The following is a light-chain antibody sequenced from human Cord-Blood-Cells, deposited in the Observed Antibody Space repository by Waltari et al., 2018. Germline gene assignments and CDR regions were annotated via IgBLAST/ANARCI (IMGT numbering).Light chain of an antibody. CDR2: DVR. CDR1: SSDVGGYNH. J-gene: IGLJ1*01. Sequence: QSALTQPRSVSGSPGQSVTISCTGTSSDVGGYNHVSWYQQHPGKAPKLMIYDVRKRPSGVPDRFSGSKSGNTASLTIAGLQAEDEADYYCCSYAGSYTYVFGTGTKVTVL. CDR3: CSYAGSYTYV. V-gene: IGLV2-11*01.